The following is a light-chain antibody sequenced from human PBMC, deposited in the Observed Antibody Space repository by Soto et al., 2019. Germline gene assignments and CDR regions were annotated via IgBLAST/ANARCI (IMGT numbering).Light chain of an antibody. Sequence: DIQMTQSPYTLSPSVGDRVTITCRASQSISSYLNWYQQKPGKAPKLLIYAASSLQSGVPSRFSGSGSGTDFTLTISSLQPEDFATYYCQQYNTYPLTFGGGTKVDIK. V-gene: IGKV1-39*01. J-gene: IGKJ4*01. CDR2: AAS. CDR1: QSISSY. CDR3: QQYNTYPLT.